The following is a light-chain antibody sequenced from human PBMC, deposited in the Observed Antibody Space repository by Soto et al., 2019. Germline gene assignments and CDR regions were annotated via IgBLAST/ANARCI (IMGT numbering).Light chain of an antibody. Sequence: DIQLTQSPPTLSASVGDRVTITCRASQSIRYYLAWYQQMPGKAPKLLIYGASSLRSGVPSRFSGSGSGTEFTLTISSLQPDDFATYFCQHHNSYSQTFSQGTKVDIK. J-gene: IGKJ1*01. V-gene: IGKV1-5*01. CDR2: GAS. CDR1: QSIRYY. CDR3: QHHNSYSQT.